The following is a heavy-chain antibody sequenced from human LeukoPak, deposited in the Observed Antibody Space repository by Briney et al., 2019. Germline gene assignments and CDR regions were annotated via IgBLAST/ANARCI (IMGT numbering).Heavy chain of an antibody. CDR1: GGSISSYY. CDR2: IYTSGST. J-gene: IGHJ3*02. D-gene: IGHD3-3*01. Sequence: SETLSLTCTVSGGSISSYYWSWIRQPAGKGLEWIGRIYTSGSTNYNPSLKSQVTMSVDTSKNQSSLKLSSVTAADTAVYYCARGYYDFWSGPPLRARLNAFDIWGQGTMVTVSS. CDR3: ARGYYDFWSGPPLRARLNAFDI. V-gene: IGHV4-4*07.